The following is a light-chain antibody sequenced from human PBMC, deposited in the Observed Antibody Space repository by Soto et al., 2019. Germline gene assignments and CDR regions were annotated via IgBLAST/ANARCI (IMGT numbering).Light chain of an antibody. Sequence: AIQMTQSPSSLSASVGDRVTITCRASQGIKNVLGWYQHKPGKAPQVLIYSASSLQSGVPSRFSGSGSGTDFTLTISSLQPEDFATYYCLQQYNSPCTFGQGTKVEVK. J-gene: IGKJ1*01. CDR3: LQQYNSPCT. CDR1: QGIKNV. V-gene: IGKV1-6*01. CDR2: SAS.